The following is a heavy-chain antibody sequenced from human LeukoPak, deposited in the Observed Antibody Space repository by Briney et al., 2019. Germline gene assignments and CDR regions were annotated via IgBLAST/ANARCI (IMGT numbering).Heavy chain of an antibody. CDR2: IYYSGST. J-gene: IGHJ4*02. D-gene: IGHD3-3*01. CDR1: GGSISSFY. CDR3: ARDFGLAGQLDY. Sequence: SETLSLTCTVSGGSISSFYRSWIRQPPGKGLEWIGYIYYSGSTNYNPSLKSRVTISVDTSKNQISLKLTSVTAADTAVYYCARDFGLAGQLDYWGQGTLVTVSS. V-gene: IGHV4-59*12.